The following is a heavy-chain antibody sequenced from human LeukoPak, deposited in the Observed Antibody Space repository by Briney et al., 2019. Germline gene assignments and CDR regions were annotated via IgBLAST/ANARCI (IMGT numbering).Heavy chain of an antibody. J-gene: IGHJ4*02. CDR3: ASSGEMKGAGSSGYYYAPYYFDY. V-gene: IGHV1-69*01. CDR2: IIPIFGTA. Sequence: GSSVKVSCKXSGGTFSSYAISWVRQAPGQGLERMGGIIPIFGTANYAQKFQGRVTITADESTSTAYMELSSLRSEDTAVYYCASSGEMKGAGSSGYYYAPYYFDYWGQGTLVTVSS. CDR1: GGTFSSYA. D-gene: IGHD3-22*01.